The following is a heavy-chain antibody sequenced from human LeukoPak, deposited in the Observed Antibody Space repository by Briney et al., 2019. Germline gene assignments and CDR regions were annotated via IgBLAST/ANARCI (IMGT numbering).Heavy chain of an antibody. Sequence: SETLSLTCTVSGGSISSYYRSWIRQPPGKGLEWIGYIYYSGSTNYNPSLKSRVTISVDTSKNQFSLKLSSVTAADTAVYYCARHFGDGYSRAWPGVAFWGLGTLVTVSS. CDR2: IYYSGST. V-gene: IGHV4-59*01. D-gene: IGHD6-19*01. J-gene: IGHJ4*02. CDR3: ARHFGDGYSRAWPGVAF. CDR1: GGSISSYY.